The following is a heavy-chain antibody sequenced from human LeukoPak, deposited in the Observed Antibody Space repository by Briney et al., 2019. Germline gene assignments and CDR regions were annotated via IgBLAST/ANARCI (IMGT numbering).Heavy chain of an antibody. CDR3: AKDEVYYYDSSGYYFDY. D-gene: IGHD3-22*01. Sequence: GGSLRLSCAASGFTFSSYWMNWVRQAPGKGLVWVSRIASDGSSTTYADSVKGRFSISRDNAKNTLYLQMNSLRVEDTAVYYCAKDEVYYYDSSGYYFDYWGQGTLVTVSS. J-gene: IGHJ4*02. CDR1: GFTFSSYW. V-gene: IGHV3-74*01. CDR2: IASDGSST.